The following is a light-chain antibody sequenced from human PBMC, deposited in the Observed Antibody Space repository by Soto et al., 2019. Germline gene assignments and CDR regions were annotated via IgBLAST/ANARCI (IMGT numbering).Light chain of an antibody. CDR1: TGAVTSGYY. J-gene: IGLJ2*01. CDR2: STS. V-gene: IGLV7-43*01. CDR3: LLYYGGQLGV. Sequence: QAVVTQEPSLTVSPGGTVTLTCASSTGAVTSGYYPNWFQQKPGQAPRALIYSTSNEYSWTPARFSGSLLGGKAALTLSGVQPEDEAEYYCLLYYGGQLGVFGGGTKVTVL.